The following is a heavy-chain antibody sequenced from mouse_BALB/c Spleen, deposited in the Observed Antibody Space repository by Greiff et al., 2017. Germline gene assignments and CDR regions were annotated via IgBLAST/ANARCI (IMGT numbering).Heavy chain of an antibody. CDR2: IYPGNGDT. Sequence: QVQLQQPGAELVKPGASVKMSCKASGYTFTSYNMHWVKQTPGQGLEWIGAIYPGNGDTSYNQKFKGKATLTADKSSSTAYMQLSSLTSEDSAVYYCARERYGNYFDDWGQGTTLTVSS. V-gene: IGHV1-12*01. CDR1: GYTFTSYN. D-gene: IGHD2-10*02. CDR3: ARERYGNYFDD. J-gene: IGHJ2*01.